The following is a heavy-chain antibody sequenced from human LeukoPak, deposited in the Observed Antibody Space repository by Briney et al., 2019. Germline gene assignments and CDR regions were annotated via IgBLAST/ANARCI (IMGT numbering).Heavy chain of an antibody. CDR3: TRNVEMATIREGLFGY. J-gene: IGHJ4*02. D-gene: IGHD5-24*01. CDR2: IRSKANSYAT. V-gene: IGHV3-73*01. Sequence: GGSLRLSCAASGFTFSGSAMHWVRQASGKGLEWVGRIRSKANSYATAYAASVKGRFTISRDDSKNTAYLQMNSLKTEDTAVYYCTRNVEMATIREGLFGYWGQGTLVTVSS. CDR1: GFTFSGSA.